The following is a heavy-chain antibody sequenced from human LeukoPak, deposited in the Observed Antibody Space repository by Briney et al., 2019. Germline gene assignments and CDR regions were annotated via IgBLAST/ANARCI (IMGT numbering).Heavy chain of an antibody. J-gene: IGHJ5*02. D-gene: IGHD4-17*01. Sequence: ASVKVSCKASGYTFTSYAMNWVRQAPGQGLEWMGWINTNTGNPTYAQGFTGRFVFSLDTSVSTAYLQISSLKAEDTAVYYCARDVGFYGDDAQLVSWFDPWGQGTLVTVSS. CDR1: GYTFTSYA. CDR2: INTNTGNP. V-gene: IGHV7-4-1*02. CDR3: ARDVGFYGDDAQLVSWFDP.